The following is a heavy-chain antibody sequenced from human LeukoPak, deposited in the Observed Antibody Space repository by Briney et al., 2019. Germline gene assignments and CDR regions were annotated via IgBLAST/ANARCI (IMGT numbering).Heavy chain of an antibody. Sequence: GGSLRLSCVASGFIFSRCEMNWVRQAPGKGLEWLSYIGTSGSIMSYADSVKGRFTISRDNAKNSLYLQMNSLRAEDTAVYYCARREFYDTSGYLFDYWGQGTLVTVSS. CDR2: IGTSGSIM. CDR3: ARREFYDTSGYLFDY. CDR1: GFIFSRCE. J-gene: IGHJ4*02. V-gene: IGHV3-48*03. D-gene: IGHD3-22*01.